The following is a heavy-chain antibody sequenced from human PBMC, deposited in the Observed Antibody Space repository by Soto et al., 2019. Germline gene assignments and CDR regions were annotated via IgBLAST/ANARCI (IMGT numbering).Heavy chain of an antibody. D-gene: IGHD6-13*01. CDR2: IKQDGSEK. V-gene: IGHV3-7*01. CDR1: GFTFSSYW. J-gene: IGHJ4*02. CDR3: ARVGAAAAHDY. Sequence: GGSLILSCAASGFTFSSYWMSWVRQAPGKGLEWVANIKQDGSEKYYVDSVKGRFTISRDNAKNSLYLQMNSLRAEDTAVYYCARVGAAAAHDYWGQGTLVTVSS.